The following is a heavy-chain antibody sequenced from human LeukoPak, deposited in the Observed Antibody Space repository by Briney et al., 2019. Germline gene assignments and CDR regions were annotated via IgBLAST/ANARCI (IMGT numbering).Heavy chain of an antibody. CDR2: IYSGGST. CDR3: AKAGGYCTNGVWHLIFFDY. J-gene: IGHJ4*02. V-gene: IGHV3-53*01. Sequence: PGGSLRLSCAASGFTVSSNYMSWVRQAPGKGLEWVSVIYSGGSTYYADSVKGRFTISRDNSKNTLYLQMNSLRAEDTAVYYCAKAGGYCTNGVWHLIFFDYWGQGTLVTVSS. CDR1: GFTVSSNY. D-gene: IGHD2-8*01.